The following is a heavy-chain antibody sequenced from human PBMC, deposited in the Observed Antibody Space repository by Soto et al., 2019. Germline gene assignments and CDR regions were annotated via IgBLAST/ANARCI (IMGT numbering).Heavy chain of an antibody. V-gene: IGHV5-51*01. CDR1: GYSFTSYW. J-gene: IGHJ6*02. CDR2: IYPGDSDT. Sequence: GESLKISCKGSGYSFTSYWIGWVRQMPGKGLEWMGIIYPGDSDTRYSPSFQGQVTISADKSISTAYLQWSSLKASDTAMYYCARQYFSGGSCFHYYYYGMDVWGQGTTVTVSS. D-gene: IGHD2-15*01. CDR3: ARQYFSGGSCFHYYYYGMDV.